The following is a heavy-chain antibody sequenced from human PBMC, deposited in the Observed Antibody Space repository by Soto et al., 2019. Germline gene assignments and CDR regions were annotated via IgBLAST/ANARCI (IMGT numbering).Heavy chain of an antibody. D-gene: IGHD3-3*01. V-gene: IGHV4-39*01. Sequence: LETLSLTCSVLGGSISSSSHYLGWIRQAPGKGLEWIGSMSYSGSAYYNPSLKSRVTLFVDMSKNQVSLKLSSVTAADTAMYYCARGHGGITVFGAPGHFDYWGQGTRVTVSS. CDR3: ARGHGGITVFGAPGHFDY. J-gene: IGHJ4*02. CDR2: MSYSGSA. CDR1: GGSISSSSHY.